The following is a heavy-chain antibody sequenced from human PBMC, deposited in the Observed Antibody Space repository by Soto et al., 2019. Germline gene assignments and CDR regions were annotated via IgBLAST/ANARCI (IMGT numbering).Heavy chain of an antibody. Sequence: QGQLVQSGAEVKKPGSSVKVSCKASGGTFSSYAISWVRQAPGQGLEWMGGIIPIFGTANYAQKFQGRVTITADKSTSTAYMELSSLRSEDTAVYYCARDSCSAARRRGCFDLWGRGTLVTVSS. D-gene: IGHD6-6*01. V-gene: IGHV1-69*06. CDR1: GGTFSSYA. J-gene: IGHJ2*01. CDR2: IIPIFGTA. CDR3: ARDSCSAARRRGCFDL.